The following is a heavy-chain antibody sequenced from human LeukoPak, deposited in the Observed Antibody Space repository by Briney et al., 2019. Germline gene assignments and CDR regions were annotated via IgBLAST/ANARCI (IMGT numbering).Heavy chain of an antibody. CDR1: GGSISSYY. CDR3: ASIAAPRTGGGFDY. D-gene: IGHD2-15*01. CDR2: IYYSGST. Sequence: RTSETLSLTCTVSGGSISSYYWSWIRQPPGKGLEWIGYIYYSGSTNYNPSLKSRVTISVDTSKNQFSLKLSSVTAADTAVYYCASIAAPRTGGGFDYWGQGTLVTVSS. J-gene: IGHJ4*02. V-gene: IGHV4-59*01.